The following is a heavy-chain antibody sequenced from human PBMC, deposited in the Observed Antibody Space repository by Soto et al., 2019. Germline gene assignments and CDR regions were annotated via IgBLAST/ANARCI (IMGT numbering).Heavy chain of an antibody. CDR3: ARAGCDGGSCYTLVGLRYGMDV. J-gene: IGHJ6*02. CDR1: GFTFSSYA. CDR2: ISYDGNNK. V-gene: IGHV3-30-3*01. Sequence: QVQLVESGGGVVQPGRSLRLSCAASGFTFSSYAMYWVRQAPGQGLEWMTVISYDGNNKYYADSVKGRFTISRDNSKNTLYLQMNSLRAEDTAVYYCARAGCDGGSCYTLVGLRYGMDVWGQGTTVTVSS. D-gene: IGHD2-15*01.